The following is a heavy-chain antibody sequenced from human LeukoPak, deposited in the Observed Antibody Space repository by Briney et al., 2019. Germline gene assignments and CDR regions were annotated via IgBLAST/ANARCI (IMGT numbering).Heavy chain of an antibody. CDR2: INPNSGGT. CDR3: ARSMAAARLHYFDY. D-gene: IGHD6-13*01. CDR1: GYTFTGYY. V-gene: IGHV1-2*06. Sequence: ASVKVSCKASGYTFTGYYMHWVRQAPGQGLEWMGRINPNSGGTNYAQKFQGRVTMTRDTSISTAYMELSRLRSDDTAVYYCARSMAAARLHYFDYWGQGTLVTVSS. J-gene: IGHJ4*02.